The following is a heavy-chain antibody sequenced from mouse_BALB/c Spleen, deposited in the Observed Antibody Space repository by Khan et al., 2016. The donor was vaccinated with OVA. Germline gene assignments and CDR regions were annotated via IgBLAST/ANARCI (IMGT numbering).Heavy chain of an antibody. CDR2: INPTSGYT. CDR3: TRDRIDY. J-gene: IGHJ2*01. V-gene: IGHV1-7*01. Sequence: QMQLEESGAELAKPGASVKMSCKASGYTFTTYWMHWVNQRPGQGLEWIGYINPTSGYTDYNDNFKDRATFSADKSSSTLYMQLNILTSENSAVYYCTRDRIDYWGQGTTLTVSS. CDR1: GYTFTTYW.